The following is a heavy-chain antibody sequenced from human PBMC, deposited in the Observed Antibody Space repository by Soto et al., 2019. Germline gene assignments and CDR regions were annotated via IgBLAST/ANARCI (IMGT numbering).Heavy chain of an antibody. J-gene: IGHJ6*02. Sequence: SVKVSCKASGGTFRTSAISWVRQAPGQGLEWVGGIMPVFRRPKYAQNFQGRVTITADESTSTAYMELSSLRSDDTAVYYCARDKDRPQLGGNYYYILDVWGQGTAVTVSS. V-gene: IGHV1-69*13. CDR2: IMPVFRRP. CDR3: ARDKDRPQLGGNYYYILDV. D-gene: IGHD3-3*02. CDR1: GGTFRTSA.